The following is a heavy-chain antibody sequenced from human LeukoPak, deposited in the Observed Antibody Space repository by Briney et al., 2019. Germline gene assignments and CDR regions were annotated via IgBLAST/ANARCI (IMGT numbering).Heavy chain of an antibody. CDR2: ISSSGSTI. V-gene: IGHV3-48*03. CDR3: ARDCSSTSCYPY. Sequence: GGSLRLSCAASGFTFSSYEMNWARQAPGKGLEWVSYISSSGSTIYYADSVKGRFTISRDNAKNSLYLQMNSLRAEDTAVYYCARDCSSTSCYPYWGQGTLVTVSS. J-gene: IGHJ4*02. D-gene: IGHD2-2*01. CDR1: GFTFSSYE.